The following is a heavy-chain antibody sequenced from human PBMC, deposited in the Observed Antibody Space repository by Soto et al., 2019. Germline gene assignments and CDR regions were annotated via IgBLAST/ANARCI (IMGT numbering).Heavy chain of an antibody. CDR3: AKRRLNTITSLSDW. V-gene: IGHV3-48*02. CDR2: ISSSSTTK. J-gene: IGHJ1*01. CDR1: GFTFNSYS. Sequence: GGSLRLSCAASGFTFNSYSMNWVRQAPGKGLEWVSYISSSSTTKYYTDSVKGRFTISRDNAKNSLYLQMNSLRDDDTAIYYCAKRRLNTITSLSDWWGQGVQVTVSS. D-gene: IGHD3-16*02.